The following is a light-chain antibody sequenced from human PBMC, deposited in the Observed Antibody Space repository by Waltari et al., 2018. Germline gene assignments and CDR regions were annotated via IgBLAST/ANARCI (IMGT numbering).Light chain of an antibody. CDR3: MQAPWT. CDR1: QSLLHRNGHIS. J-gene: IGKJ1*01. V-gene: IGKV2-28*01. CDR2: LGS. Sequence: EIVMTQSPLSLPVTPGEPASISCRSSQSLLHRNGHISLDWSLQKPGQSPQLLIYLGSYRASGVPDRFSGRGSGTDFTLRISGVEAEDVGVYHCMQAPWTFGQGTKVEIK.